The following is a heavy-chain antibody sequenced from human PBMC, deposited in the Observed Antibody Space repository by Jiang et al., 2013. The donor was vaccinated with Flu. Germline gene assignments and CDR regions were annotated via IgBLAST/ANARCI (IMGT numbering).Heavy chain of an antibody. CDR1: GYTFTNYA. V-gene: IGHV1-3*01. Sequence: GAEVKKPGASVKVSCRASGYTFTNYAIHWVRQAPGQRPEWMGWINAGNGNTKYSENFQDRVTITRDKSASTAYMELSSLRSEDTAVYYCARVRGYGDYSAYYYYGMDVWGQGTTVTVSS. J-gene: IGHJ6*02. CDR2: INAGNGNT. CDR3: ARVRGYGDYSAYYYYGMDV. D-gene: IGHD4-17*01.